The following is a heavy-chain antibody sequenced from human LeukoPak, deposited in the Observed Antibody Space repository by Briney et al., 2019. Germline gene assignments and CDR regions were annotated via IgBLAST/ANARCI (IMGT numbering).Heavy chain of an antibody. CDR2: ISRGADKT. J-gene: IGHJ4*02. Sequence: GGSLRLSCAASGFTFRNHDMSWVRQAPGKGLEWVSGISRGADKTYYADSVKGRSTISRDNSKNTLSLQMNSLRVEDTAIYYCARGGDWSWYDYWGQGTLVPVSS. CDR3: ARGGDWSWYDY. V-gene: IGHV3-23*01. D-gene: IGHD2-21*02. CDR1: GFTFRNHD.